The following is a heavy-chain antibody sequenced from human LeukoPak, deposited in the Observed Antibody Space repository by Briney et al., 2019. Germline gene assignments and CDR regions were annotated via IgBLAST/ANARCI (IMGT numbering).Heavy chain of an antibody. CDR1: GASITNYY. CDR2: ISYSGST. CDR3: ARDRPSIAAAGIVDI. J-gene: IGHJ3*02. Sequence: PSETLSLTCTVSGASITNYYWSWIRQPPGKGLEWIGYISYSGSTNYNPSLKSRVTMSVDTSKNQFSLKLSSVTAADTAVYYCARDRPSIAAAGIVDIWGQGTMVTVSS. V-gene: IGHV4-59*12. D-gene: IGHD6-13*01.